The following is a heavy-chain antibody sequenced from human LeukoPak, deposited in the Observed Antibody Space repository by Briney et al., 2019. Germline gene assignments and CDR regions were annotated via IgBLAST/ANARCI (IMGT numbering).Heavy chain of an antibody. D-gene: IGHD2-21*02. CDR2: ISSSGSTI. J-gene: IGHJ6*03. V-gene: IGHV3-48*03. CDR1: GFTFSSYE. Sequence: GGSLRLSCAASGFTFSSYEMNWVRQAPGKGLEWVSYISSSGSTIYYADSVKGRFTISRDNAKNSLYLQMNSLRAEDTAVYYCARALRDRYYYYYYMDVWGKGTTVTVSS. CDR3: ARALRDRYYYYYYMDV.